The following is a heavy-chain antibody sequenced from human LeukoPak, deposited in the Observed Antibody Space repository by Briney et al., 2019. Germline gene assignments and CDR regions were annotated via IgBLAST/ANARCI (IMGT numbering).Heavy chain of an antibody. V-gene: IGHV3-21*01. CDR3: ARVYSSGWLVDY. J-gene: IGHJ4*02. D-gene: IGHD6-19*01. CDR1: GFTFSSYA. Sequence: GGSLRLSCAASGFTFSSYAMSWVRQAPGKGLEWVSSISSSSSYIYYADSVKGRFTISRDNAKNSLYLQMNSLRAEDTAVYYCARVYSSGWLVDYWGQGTLVTVSS. CDR2: ISSSSSYI.